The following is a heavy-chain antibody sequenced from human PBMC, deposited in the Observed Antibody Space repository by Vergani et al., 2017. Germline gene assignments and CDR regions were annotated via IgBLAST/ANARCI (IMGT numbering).Heavy chain of an antibody. CDR3: ARGYSSSRASMDV. CDR2: MDYNGRA. D-gene: IGHD6-13*01. J-gene: IGHJ6*02. CDR1: GGSFFNSRYY. V-gene: IGHV4-39*01. Sequence: QLQLQESGPGLVKPSGTLSLTCSVTGGSFFNSRYYWGWIRQPPGKGLEWIGSMDYNGRAYYTPSLRRRVAISIDTSKNQFSLKLSSVTAADTAVYYCARGYSSSRASMDVWGQGTTVTVSS.